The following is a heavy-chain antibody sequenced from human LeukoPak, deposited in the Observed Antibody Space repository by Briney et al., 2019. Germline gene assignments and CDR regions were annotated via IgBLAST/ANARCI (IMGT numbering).Heavy chain of an antibody. Sequence: ASVKVSCKASGYTFTSYYMHWVRQAPGQGLEWMGIINPSGGSTSYAQKFQGRVTITRDTSTSTVYMELSSLRSEDTAVYYCARDLTIFGVGENAFDIWGQGTMVTVSS. CDR1: GYTFTSYY. CDR2: INPSGGST. D-gene: IGHD3-3*01. CDR3: ARDLTIFGVGENAFDI. V-gene: IGHV1-46*01. J-gene: IGHJ3*02.